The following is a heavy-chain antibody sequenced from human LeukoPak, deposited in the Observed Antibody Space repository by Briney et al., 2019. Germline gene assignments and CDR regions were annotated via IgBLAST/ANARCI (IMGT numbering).Heavy chain of an antibody. D-gene: IGHD6-13*01. CDR2: IYTSGST. V-gene: IGHV4-4*07. CDR1: GGSISNKY. Sequence: PSETLSLTCTVSGGSISNKYWSWIRQPAGKGLEWIGRIYTSGSTNYNPSLKSRVTISVDTSKNQFSLKLSSVTAADTAVYYCARGGRYSRARGNFDYWGQGTLVTVSS. J-gene: IGHJ4*02. CDR3: ARGGRYSRARGNFDY.